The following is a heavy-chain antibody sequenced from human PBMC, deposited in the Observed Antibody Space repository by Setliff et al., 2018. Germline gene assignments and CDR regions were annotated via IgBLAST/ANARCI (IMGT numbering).Heavy chain of an antibody. V-gene: IGHV3-7*03. J-gene: IGHJ4*02. Sequence: GSLRLSCAASEFTISGNWMSWVRQAPGKGLEWVANIKPDGSERYYVDSVKGRFTISRDNAKNSLYLQMNSLRVEDTAVYYCARVLYSSGWYRSFDYWGQGTLVTVSS. CDR1: EFTISGNW. CDR2: IKPDGSER. CDR3: ARVLYSSGWYRSFDY. D-gene: IGHD6-19*01.